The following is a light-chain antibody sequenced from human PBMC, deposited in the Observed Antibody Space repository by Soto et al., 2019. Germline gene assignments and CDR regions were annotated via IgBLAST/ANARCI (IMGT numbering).Light chain of an antibody. V-gene: IGKV3-20*01. J-gene: IGKJ1*01. CDR2: DIF. CDR3: QQYGSSPPT. Sequence: EIVMTQSPATLSVSPGERATLSCRASQSVGSDLACYQQKPGQAPRLVIYDIFTRATGVPTRISGSGSGTDFTLTINRLEPEDFALYYCQQYGSSPPTFGQGTKVDIK. CDR1: QSVGSD.